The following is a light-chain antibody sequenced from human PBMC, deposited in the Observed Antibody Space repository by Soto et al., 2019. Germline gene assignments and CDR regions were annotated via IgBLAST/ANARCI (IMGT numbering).Light chain of an antibody. CDR3: QQYGRSRT. J-gene: IGKJ1*01. V-gene: IGKV3-20*01. CDR1: QSFGGSY. CDR2: GAS. Sequence: VSTQSPGTLSLSPGERASLSCRASQSFGGSYLAWYQQKPGQAPRLLIYGASTRATGIPDRFSGSGSGTNFTLTVSRLEPEDFAVYYCQQYGRSRTFGQGTKVDIK.